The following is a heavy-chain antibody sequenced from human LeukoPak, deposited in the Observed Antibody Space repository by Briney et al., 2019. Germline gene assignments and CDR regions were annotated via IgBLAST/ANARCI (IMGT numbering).Heavy chain of an antibody. Sequence: ASVKVSCKAAGYTFTGYYIFWVRQAPGQGLEWMGIINPSGGSTSYAQRFQGRVTMTRDTSTSTVYMELSSLRSEDTAVYYCARAGYDSSGYYSYWGQGTLVTVSS. D-gene: IGHD3-22*01. CDR1: GYTFTGYY. CDR3: ARAGYDSSGYYSY. J-gene: IGHJ4*02. V-gene: IGHV1-46*01. CDR2: INPSGGST.